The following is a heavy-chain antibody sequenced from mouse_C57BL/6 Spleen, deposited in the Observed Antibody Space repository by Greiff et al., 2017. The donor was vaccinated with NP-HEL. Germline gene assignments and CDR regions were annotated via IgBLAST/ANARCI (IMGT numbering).Heavy chain of an antibody. J-gene: IGHJ2*01. CDR3: ASYYGSSFYFDY. Sequence: EVQLQQSGPVLVKPGASVKMSCKASGYTFTDYYMNWVKQSHGKSLEWIGVINPYNGGTSYNQKFKGKATLTVDKSSSTAYMELNSLTSEDSAVYYCASYYGSSFYFDYRGQGTTLTVSS. D-gene: IGHD1-1*01. CDR2: INPYNGGT. CDR1: GYTFTDYY. V-gene: IGHV1-19*01.